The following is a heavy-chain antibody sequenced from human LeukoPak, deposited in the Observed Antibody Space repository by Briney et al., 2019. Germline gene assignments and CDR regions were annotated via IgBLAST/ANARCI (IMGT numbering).Heavy chain of an antibody. D-gene: IGHD3-10*01. CDR1: GYTFTSYW. CDR2: IFPRDSDV. J-gene: IGHJ6*02. Sequence: GESLKISCKTSGYTFTSYWIGWVRQTPGKGLECMGVIFPRDSDVRYSTFFQGQVTITDDQSTNSAYLHWGSQKASDSAVYYCVISLPRTLLRGYGMDVWGPGTRVSVS. V-gene: IGHV5-51*01. CDR3: VISLPRTLLRGYGMDV.